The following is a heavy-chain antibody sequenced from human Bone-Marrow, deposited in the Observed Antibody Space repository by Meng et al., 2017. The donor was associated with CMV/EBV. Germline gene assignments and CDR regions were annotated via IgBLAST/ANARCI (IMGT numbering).Heavy chain of an antibody. Sequence: GESLKISCAASGFTFSSYGMHWVRQAPGKGLEWVAFIRYDGSNKYYADSVKGRFTISRDNSKNTLYLQMNSLRAEDTAVYYCAKDEAVPAGGFYAFDIGPRDNGHRLL. J-gene: IGHJ3*02. D-gene: IGHD2-2*01. CDR3: AKDEAVPAGGFYAFDI. CDR2: IRYDGSNK. V-gene: IGHV3-30*02. CDR1: GFTFSSYG.